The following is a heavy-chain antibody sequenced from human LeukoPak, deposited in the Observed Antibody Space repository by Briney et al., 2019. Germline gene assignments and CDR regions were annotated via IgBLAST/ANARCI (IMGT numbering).Heavy chain of an antibody. CDR2: IYYSGST. J-gene: IGHJ4*02. Sequence: XSIYYSGSTYYNPSLKSRVTISVDTSKNQFSLKLSSVTAADTAVYYCARHGRQWLPTSHFDYWGQGTLVTVSS. D-gene: IGHD6-19*01. V-gene: IGHV4-39*01. CDR3: ARHGRQWLPTSHFDY.